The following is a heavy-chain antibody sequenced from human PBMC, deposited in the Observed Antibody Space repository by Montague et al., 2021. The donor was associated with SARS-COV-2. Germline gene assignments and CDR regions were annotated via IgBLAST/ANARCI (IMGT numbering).Heavy chain of an antibody. CDR3: ASVGGGKTWYFDT. V-gene: IGHV4-61*02. CDR2: MYTSGGT. D-gene: IGHD3-16*01. Sequence: TLSLTCTVSGASIGSGDYYWSWIRQPAGKGLEWIGRMYTSGGTKYNPTLNSRVTIFVDTSKNQFSLNLRSVTAADTAVYYCASVGGGKTWYFDTWGQGTLVTVSS. CDR1: GASIGSGDYY. J-gene: IGHJ4*02.